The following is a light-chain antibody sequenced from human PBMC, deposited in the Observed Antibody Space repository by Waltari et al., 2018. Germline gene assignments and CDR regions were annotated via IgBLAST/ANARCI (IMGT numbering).Light chain of an antibody. CDR1: QSVSSSY. CDR3: QQYGSSPPYT. Sequence: EIVLTQSPGTLSLSPGERATLSCRASQSVSSSYLAWYQQKPGQAPRLLIYGASSRATVFPDRFSGSGCGTDFTLTISRLEPEDFAVYYCQQYGSSPPYTFGQGTKLEIK. CDR2: GAS. J-gene: IGKJ2*01. V-gene: IGKV3-20*01.